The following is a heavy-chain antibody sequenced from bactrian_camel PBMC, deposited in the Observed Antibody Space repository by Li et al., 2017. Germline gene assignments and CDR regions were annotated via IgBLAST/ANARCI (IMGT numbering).Heavy chain of an antibody. Sequence: VQLVESGGGSVQAGGSLRLSCAASGFTFSSYDMSWVRQAPGKGLEWVSLINSGGGSTYHADSVKGRFTISRDNVKNTLYPQMNSLKTEDTAVYYCAADSRAQDYGGNWYPNAKYWGQGTQVTVAP. CDR3: AADSRAQDYGGNWYPNAKY. J-gene: IGHJ4*01. V-gene: IGHV3S40*01. D-gene: IGHD6*01. CDR1: GFTFSSYD. CDR2: INSGGGST.